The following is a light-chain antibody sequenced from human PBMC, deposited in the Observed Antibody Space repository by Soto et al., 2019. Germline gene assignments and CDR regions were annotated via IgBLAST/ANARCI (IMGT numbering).Light chain of an antibody. V-gene: IGLV1-51*01. CDR3: ATWDGGLNPGGV. CDR1: NSNIGEYY. CDR2: DNN. Sequence: QSVLTQPPSVSAAPGQRVTISCSGSNSNIGEYYVSWYQQVPGTAPRLLIYDNNQRPSGIPDRFSGSKSGTSATLGIAGLQTGDEADYYCATWDGGLNPGGVFGTGTKLTVL. J-gene: IGLJ1*01.